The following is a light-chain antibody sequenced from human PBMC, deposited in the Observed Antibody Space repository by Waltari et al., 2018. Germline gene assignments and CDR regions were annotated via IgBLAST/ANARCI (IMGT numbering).Light chain of an antibody. Sequence: QSALTQFASVSGSPGQSITISCTGTSSDVGGYNLVSWYHQHPGRAPKLNIYDVTKRPSGVSNRFSGSKSGNTASLTISGLQAEDEADYYCCSFAGSISVFTVFGTGTTVTVL. CDR3: CSFAGSISVFTV. V-gene: IGLV2-23*02. CDR1: SSDVGGYNL. CDR2: DVT. J-gene: IGLJ1*01.